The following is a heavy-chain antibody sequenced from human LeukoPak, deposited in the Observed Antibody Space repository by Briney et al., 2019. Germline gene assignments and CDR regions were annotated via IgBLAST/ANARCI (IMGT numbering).Heavy chain of an antibody. CDR1: GFTVSSNY. V-gene: IGHV3-53*01. CDR2: IYSGGST. D-gene: IGHD4/OR15-4a*01. Sequence: GGSLRLSCAASGFTVSSNYMSWVRQAPGKGLEWVSVIYSGGSTYYADSVKGRFTISRDNSKNTLYLQMNSLRAEDTAVYSCARRAGAYSHLYDYWGQGTLVTVSS. J-gene: IGHJ4*02. CDR3: ARRAGAYSHLYDY.